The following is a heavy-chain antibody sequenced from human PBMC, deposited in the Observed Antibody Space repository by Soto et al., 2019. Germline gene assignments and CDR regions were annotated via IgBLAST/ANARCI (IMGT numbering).Heavy chain of an antibody. CDR1: GFTFSSFA. V-gene: IGHV3-33*03. Sequence: QVQLVESGGGVVQPGKSLRLSCAASGFTFSSFAMHWVRQAPGKGLEWVAIIWYDGGKKSYADSVEGRFTVSRDNSRNTLYLQIDSLTAEDAGLYYCATEPLFLGSSYVGTFNWGQGTLVTFSS. J-gene: IGHJ4*02. D-gene: IGHD3-22*01. CDR2: IWYDGGKK. CDR3: ATEPLFLGSSYVGTFN.